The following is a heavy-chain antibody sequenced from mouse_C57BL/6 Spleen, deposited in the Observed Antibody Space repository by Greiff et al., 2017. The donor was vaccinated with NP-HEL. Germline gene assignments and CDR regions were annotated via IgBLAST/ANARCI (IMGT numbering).Heavy chain of an antibody. J-gene: IGHJ4*01. CDR3: ARALLRYYYAMDY. V-gene: IGHV1-18*01. Sequence: VQLQQSGPELVKPGASVKIPCKASGYTFTDYNMDWVKQSHGKSLEWIGDINPNNGGTIYNQKFKGKATLTVDKASSTAYMELRSLTSEDTAVYYCARALLRYYYAMDYWGQGTSVTVSS. CDR1: GYTFTDYN. CDR2: INPNNGGT. D-gene: IGHD1-1*01.